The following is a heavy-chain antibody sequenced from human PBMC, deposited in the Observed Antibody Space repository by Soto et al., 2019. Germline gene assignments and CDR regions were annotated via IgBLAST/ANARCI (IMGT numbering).Heavy chain of an antibody. CDR3: AAFLGHCSGGTCFFRWFDP. J-gene: IGHJ5*02. V-gene: IGHV4-39*01. CDR1: GGSISSESYF. CDR2: ISYSGSP. D-gene: IGHD2-15*01. Sequence: QLQLQESGPGLAKPSETLSLTCTVSGGSISSESYFWGWVRQPSGKGLEWVGTISYSGSPFFNPSLKGRATLSVDTSKNQFSLRLSAVTAADSAVYFCAAFLGHCSGGTCFFRWFDPWGQGSLVTVSS.